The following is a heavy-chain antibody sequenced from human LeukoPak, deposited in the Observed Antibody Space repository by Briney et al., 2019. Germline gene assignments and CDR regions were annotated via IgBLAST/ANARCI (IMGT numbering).Heavy chain of an antibody. CDR3: ARIYWNDVSNWFDP. D-gene: IGHD1-1*01. CDR1: GGSISSSSYY. J-gene: IGHJ5*02. CDR2: IYYSGST. Sequence: KPSETLSLTCTVSGGSISSSSYYWGWIRQPPGKGLEWIGSIYYSGSTYYNPSLKSRVTISVDTSKNQFSLKLSSVTAADTAVYYCARIYWNDVSNWFDPWGQGTLVTVSS. V-gene: IGHV4-39*07.